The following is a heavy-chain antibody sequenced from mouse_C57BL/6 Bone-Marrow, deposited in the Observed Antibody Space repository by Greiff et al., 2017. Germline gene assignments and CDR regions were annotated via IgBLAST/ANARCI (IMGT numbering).Heavy chain of an antibody. CDR1: GYTFTSYW. D-gene: IGHD1-1*01. CDR3: TRVVAPFDY. CDR2: IYPGNSDT. J-gene: IGHJ2*01. V-gene: IGHV1-5*01. Sequence: VQLQQSGTVLARPGASVKMSCKTSGYTFTSYWMHWVKQRPGQGLEWIGAIYPGNSDTSYNQKFQGKAKLTAVTSASTAYMELSSLTNEDSAVYYCTRVVAPFDYWGQGTTLTVSS.